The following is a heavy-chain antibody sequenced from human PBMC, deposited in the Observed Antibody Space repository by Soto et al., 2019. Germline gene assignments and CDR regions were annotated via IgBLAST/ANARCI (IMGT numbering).Heavy chain of an antibody. Sequence: QITLKESGPTLVKPTQTLTLTSTFSGFALPYIGEGVGWIRQPPGKAREWLALVYWDDDKRYNPSLRSRLTITKDTSKKQVVLTMTNMDPVDTATYYCVQSRCGGDCLTFYSSHAYYGLDVWGQGTTVTVSS. V-gene: IGHV2-5*02. CDR2: VYWDDDK. CDR3: VQSRCGGDCLTFYSSHAYYGLDV. D-gene: IGHD2-21*02. CDR1: GFALPYIGEG. J-gene: IGHJ6*02.